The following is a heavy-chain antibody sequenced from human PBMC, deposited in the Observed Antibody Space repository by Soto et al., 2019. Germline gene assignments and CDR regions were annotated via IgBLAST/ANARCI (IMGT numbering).Heavy chain of an antibody. D-gene: IGHD6-6*01. CDR1: GFTFSDYY. CDR3: AGQYSSSSVEF. J-gene: IGHJ4*02. Sequence: KPGGSLRLSCAASGFTFSDYYMNWIRQAPGKGLEWVSYISSGAITIYYADSVKGRFTISRDNAKNSLYLQMNSLRAEDTAVYYCAGQYSSSSVEFWGQGTLVTVSS. V-gene: IGHV3-11*01. CDR2: ISSGAITI.